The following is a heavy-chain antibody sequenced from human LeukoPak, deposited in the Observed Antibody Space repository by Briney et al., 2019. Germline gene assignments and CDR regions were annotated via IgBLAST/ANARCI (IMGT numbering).Heavy chain of an antibody. J-gene: IGHJ6*02. V-gene: IGHV1-18*01. CDR3: AHTYDFWSGYSDYGMDV. CDR2: ISAYNGNT. CDR1: GYTFTSYG. D-gene: IGHD3-3*01. Sequence: EASVKVSCKASGYTFTSYGISWVRQAPGQGLEWMGWISAYNGNTNYAQKPQGRVTMTTDTSTSTAYMELRSLRSNDTAVYYCAHTYDFWSGYSDYGMDVWGQGTTVTVSS.